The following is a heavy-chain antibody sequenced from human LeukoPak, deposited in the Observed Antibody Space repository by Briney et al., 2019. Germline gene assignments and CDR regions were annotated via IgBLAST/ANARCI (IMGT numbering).Heavy chain of an antibody. CDR1: GFTVSSNY. J-gene: IGHJ5*02. Sequence: GSLRLSCAASGFTVSSNYMSWVRQAPGRGLECVSVIYTDGSTYYTDSVKGRFTISRDNSQNTVYLQMNTLRAEDTAVYYCXXDTHSGTIPGWFDPRGQGTLVTVSS. D-gene: IGHD2-2*01. CDR2: IYTDGST. V-gene: IGHV3-66*01. CDR3: XXDTHSGTIPGWFDP.